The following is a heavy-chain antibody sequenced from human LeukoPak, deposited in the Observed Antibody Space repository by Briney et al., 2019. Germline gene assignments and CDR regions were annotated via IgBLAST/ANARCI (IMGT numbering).Heavy chain of an antibody. V-gene: IGHV3-30*02. Sequence: GGSLSLSCAASGFTFSSYGMHWVRQAPGKGLEWVAFIRYDGSNKYYADSVKGRFTISRDNSKNTLYLQMNSLRAEDTAVYYCAKDSDILTGYYNPFDYWGQGTLVTVSS. CDR1: GFTFSSYG. CDR3: AKDSDILTGYYNPFDY. D-gene: IGHD3-9*01. CDR2: IRYDGSNK. J-gene: IGHJ4*02.